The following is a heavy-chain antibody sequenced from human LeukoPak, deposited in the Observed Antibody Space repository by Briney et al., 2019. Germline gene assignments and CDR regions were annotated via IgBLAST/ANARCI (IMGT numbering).Heavy chain of an antibody. CDR3: ARGVLPGSGSDSGFQH. D-gene: IGHD1-26*01. V-gene: IGHV1-69*05. J-gene: IGHJ1*01. CDR2: IMAIFGTA. Sequence: AVNVSCKASVGTFSSYAISWVGQAPGQGLEWMGGIMAIFGTANYAQKFQGRVTITTDESTSTAYMELSSLRSEDTAVDYCARGVLPGSGSDSGFQHWGQGTLVPVSS. CDR1: VGTFSSYA.